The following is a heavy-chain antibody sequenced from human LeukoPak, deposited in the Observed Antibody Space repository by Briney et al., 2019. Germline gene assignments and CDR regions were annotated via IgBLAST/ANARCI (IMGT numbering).Heavy chain of an antibody. CDR1: GYSISSGYY. Sequence: SETLSLTCVVSGYSISSGYYWGWIRQPPGEGLEWIGSVYHSGTTDYNPSLKSRVTMSLDTSRNQFSLKLSSVTAADTAVYYCARLVRSGLDRDYWGQGTLVTVSS. V-gene: IGHV4-38-2*01. CDR2: VYHSGTT. J-gene: IGHJ4*02. CDR3: ARLVRSGLDRDY. D-gene: IGHD3-3*01.